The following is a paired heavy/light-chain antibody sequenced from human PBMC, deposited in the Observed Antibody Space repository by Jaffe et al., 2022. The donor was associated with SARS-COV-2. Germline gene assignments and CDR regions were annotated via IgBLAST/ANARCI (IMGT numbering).Light chain of an antibody. CDR1: SGHSGYT. J-gene: IGLJ2*01. CDR3: QTWGTGFRV. Sequence: QLVLTQSPSASASLGASVKLTCTLSSGHSGYTIAWHQQQPEKGPRYLMKVNSDGSHSKGDGIPDRFSGSSSGAERYLTISSLQSEDEADYYCQTWGTGFRVFGGGTKLTVL. V-gene: IGLV4-69*01. CDR2: VNSDGSH.
Heavy chain of an antibody. J-gene: IGHJ4*02. V-gene: IGHV3-66*02. D-gene: IGHD6-13*01. CDR3: AREGYLSSSTSGY. Sequence: EVQLVESGGGLVQPGGSLRLSCAASGFTVSSNYMSWVRQAPGKGLEWVSVLYSGGSTYYADSVKGRFTISRDNPKNTLYLHMDTLRPEDTAVYYCAREGYLSSSTSGYWGQGTLVTVSS. CDR2: LYSGGST. CDR1: GFTVSSNY.